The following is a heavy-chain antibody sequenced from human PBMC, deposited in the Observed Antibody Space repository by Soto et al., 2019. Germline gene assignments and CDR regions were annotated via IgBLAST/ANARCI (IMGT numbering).Heavy chain of an antibody. Sequence: SVKVSCKASGGTFSGYTISWVRQAPGQGLEWMGRIIPILGIANYAQKFQGRVTITADKSTSTAYMELSSLRSEDTAVYYCARDDFWSGYSTWFDPWGQGTLVTVSS. CDR3: ARDDFWSGYSTWFDP. CDR1: GGTFSGYT. V-gene: IGHV1-69*04. D-gene: IGHD3-3*01. J-gene: IGHJ5*02. CDR2: IIPILGIA.